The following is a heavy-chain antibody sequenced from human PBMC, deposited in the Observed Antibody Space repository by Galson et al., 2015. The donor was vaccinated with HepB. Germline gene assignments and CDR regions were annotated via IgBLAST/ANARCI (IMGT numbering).Heavy chain of an antibody. Sequence: SLRLSCAASGFIFSSSALTWVRQAPGKGLEWVSTISSGGSGATTYYADSMQGRFTISRDSSRNTLYLQMDSLRAEDTAVYYCAKGRGIFAHWGQGTLVTVSS. V-gene: IGHV3-23*01. CDR1: GFIFSSSA. CDR2: ISSGGSGATT. CDR3: AKGRGIFAH. J-gene: IGHJ4*02.